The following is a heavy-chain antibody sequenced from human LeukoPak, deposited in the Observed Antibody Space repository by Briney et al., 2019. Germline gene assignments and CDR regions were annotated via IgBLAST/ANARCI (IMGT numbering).Heavy chain of an antibody. CDR2: MNPNSGNT. Sequence: ASVKVSCKASGYTFTGYYMHWVRQATGQGLEWMGWMNPNSGNTGYAQKFQGRVTMSRNTSISTAYMELGSLRSEDTAVYYCARVPRRGERFDPWGQGTLVTVSS. CDR1: GYTFTGYY. D-gene: IGHD3-10*01. J-gene: IGHJ5*02. CDR3: ARVPRRGERFDP. V-gene: IGHV1-8*02.